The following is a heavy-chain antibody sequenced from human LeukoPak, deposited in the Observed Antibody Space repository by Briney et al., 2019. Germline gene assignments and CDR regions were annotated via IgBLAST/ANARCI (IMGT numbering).Heavy chain of an antibody. J-gene: IGHJ4*02. CDR3: ARGPYDSSGYYPSLYDY. V-gene: IGHV4-4*07. D-gene: IGHD3-22*01. CDR1: GGSISSYY. Sequence: SETLSLTCTVSGGSISSYYWSWIRQPAGKGLEWIGRIYTSGSTNYNPSLKSRVTMSVDTSKNQFSLKLSSVTAADTAVYYCARGPYDSSGYYPSLYDYWGQGTLVTVSS. CDR2: IYTSGST.